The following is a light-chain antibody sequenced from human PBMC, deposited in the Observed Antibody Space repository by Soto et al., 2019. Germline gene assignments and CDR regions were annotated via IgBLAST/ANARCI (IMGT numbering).Light chain of an antibody. CDR3: MQALQTPYT. V-gene: IGKV2-28*01. CDR1: QSLLHSNGYSY. J-gene: IGKJ2*01. Sequence: DIVMTQSPLSLPVTPGEPASISCRSSQSLLHSNGYSYLDWYLQKPGQSPQLLIYLGSNRASGVPDRFSGSRSGTDFTLKISRVESEDVGVYYCMQALQTPYTFGQGTKLEIK. CDR2: LGS.